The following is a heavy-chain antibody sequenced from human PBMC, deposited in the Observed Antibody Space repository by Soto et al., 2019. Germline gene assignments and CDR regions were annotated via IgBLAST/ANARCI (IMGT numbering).Heavy chain of an antibody. Sequence: ASVKVSCKASGYTFTGYYMHWVRQAPGQGLEWMGWINPNSGGTNYAQKFQGRVTMTRDTSISTAYMELSRLRSDDTAVYYCARAQQGSYSSSMMLGSWGQGTLVTVSS. CDR3: ARAQQGSYSSSMMLGS. J-gene: IGHJ4*02. D-gene: IGHD6-13*01. V-gene: IGHV1-2*02. CDR2: INPNSGGT. CDR1: GYTFTGYY.